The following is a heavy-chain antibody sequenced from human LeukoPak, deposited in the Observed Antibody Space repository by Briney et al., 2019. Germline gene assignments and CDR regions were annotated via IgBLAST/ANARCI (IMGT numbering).Heavy chain of an antibody. V-gene: IGHV1-24*01. CDR3: ATDLPPYYYVRGTPFDI. CDR2: FDPEDGET. D-gene: IGHD3-10*02. Sequence: ASVKVSCKVSGYTLTELSMHWVRQAPGKGLEWMGGFDPEDGETIFAQKFQGRVSMTEDTSTDTAYMELSSLRSEDTAVYYCATDLPPYYYVRGTPFDIWGQGTMVTVSS. J-gene: IGHJ3*02. CDR1: GYTLTELS.